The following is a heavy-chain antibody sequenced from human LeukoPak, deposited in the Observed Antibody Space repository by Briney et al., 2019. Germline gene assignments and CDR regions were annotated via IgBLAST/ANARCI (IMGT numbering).Heavy chain of an antibody. CDR2: IQSKTYGEAT. D-gene: IGHD6-19*01. CDR3: ARGDSSGWGLDY. CDR1: GLSFGDYG. J-gene: IGHJ4*02. V-gene: IGHV3-49*04. Sequence: GGSLRLSCTPSGLSFGDYGMSWVRQAPGKGLEWVSFIQSKTYGEATLYAASVRGRFTISRDDSRSTAYLQMNSLKTEDTAVYYCARGDSSGWGLDYWGLGTLVTVSS.